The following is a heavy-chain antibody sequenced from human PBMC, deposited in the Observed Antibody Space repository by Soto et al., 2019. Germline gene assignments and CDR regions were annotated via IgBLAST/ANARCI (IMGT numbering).Heavy chain of an antibody. Sequence: GGSLRLSCAATGFTFSSYGMHWVRQAPGKGLEWVAVIWYDGSNKYYADSVKGRFTISRDNSRNTLYLQMNSLRAEDTAVYYCARDQSGSYLGDYYYYGMDVWGQGTTVTVSS. CDR2: IWYDGSNK. CDR3: ARDQSGSYLGDYYYYGMDV. V-gene: IGHV3-33*01. CDR1: GFTFSSYG. J-gene: IGHJ6*02. D-gene: IGHD1-26*01.